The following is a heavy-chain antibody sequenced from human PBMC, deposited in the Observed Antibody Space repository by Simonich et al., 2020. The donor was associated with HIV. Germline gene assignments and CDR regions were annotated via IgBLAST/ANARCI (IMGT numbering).Heavy chain of an antibody. CDR3: VRRLAVAGTYWYFDL. V-gene: IGHV5-51*03. J-gene: IGHJ2*01. D-gene: IGHD6-19*01. CDR1: GYSFTSYW. CDR2: IYPVDSDT. Sequence: EVQLVQSGAEVKKPGESLKISCKGSGYSFTSYWIGWGRQMPGKGLEWMGIIYPVDSDTRSSPSFKGQVTISADKSISTAYLQWSSLKASDTAMYYCVRRLAVAGTYWYFDLWGRGTLVTVSS.